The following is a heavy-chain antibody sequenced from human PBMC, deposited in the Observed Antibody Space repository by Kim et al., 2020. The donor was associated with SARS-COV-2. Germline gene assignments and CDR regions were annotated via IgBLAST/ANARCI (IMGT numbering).Heavy chain of an antibody. J-gene: IGHJ4*02. CDR1: GYTFIGYS. CDR3: ARDARVIHFDL. CDR2: IDTTTGNP. V-gene: IGHV7-4-1*02. Sequence: ASVKVSCKASGYTFIGYSINWVRQAPGQGLEWLGWIDTTTGNPTYAQGFAGRFVFSLDTSVSTTYLQISSLKPDDTAIYYCARDARVIHFDLCGQGTLVT.